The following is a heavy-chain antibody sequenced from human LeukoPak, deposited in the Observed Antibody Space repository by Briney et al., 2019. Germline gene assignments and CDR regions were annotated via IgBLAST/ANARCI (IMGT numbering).Heavy chain of an antibody. CDR2: INHSGST. CDR1: GGSISSYY. Sequence: PSETLSLTCTVSGGSISSYYWTWIRQPPGKGLEWIGEINHSGSTNYNPSLKSRVTISVDTSKNQFSLRLSSVTAADTAVYYCATSGPGYTYAGYWGQGTLVTVSS. CDR3: ATSGPGYTYAGY. D-gene: IGHD5-18*01. V-gene: IGHV4-34*01. J-gene: IGHJ4*02.